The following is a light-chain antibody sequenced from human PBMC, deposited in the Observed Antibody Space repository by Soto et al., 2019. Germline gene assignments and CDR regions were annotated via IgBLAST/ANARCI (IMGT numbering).Light chain of an antibody. CDR2: AVS. J-gene: IGLJ3*02. V-gene: IGLV2-14*03. CDR3: SSYTTSGTLVV. CDR1: RSDVGAYDY. Sequence: QSALTQPASVSGSPGQSITISCTGTRSDVGAYDYVSWYQKHPGKAPKLLIYAVSNRPSGSSTRFSGSKSGITASLTISGLQAEDEADYFCSSYTTSGTLVVFGGGTKLTVL.